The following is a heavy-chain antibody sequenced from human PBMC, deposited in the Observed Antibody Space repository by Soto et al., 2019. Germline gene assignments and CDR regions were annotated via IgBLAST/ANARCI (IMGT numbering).Heavy chain of an antibody. J-gene: IGHJ6*03. Sequence: QVQLVESGGGVFQPGRSLRLSCAASGFTFSSYGMHWVRQAPGKGLEWVAVIWYDGSNKYYADSVKGRFTISRDNSQNTLYLQMNSLRSEDTAVDYCERDLTYYLDVWGKGTTVTVSS. CDR3: ERDLTYYLDV. CDR2: IWYDGSNK. CDR1: GFTFSSYG. V-gene: IGHV3-33*01.